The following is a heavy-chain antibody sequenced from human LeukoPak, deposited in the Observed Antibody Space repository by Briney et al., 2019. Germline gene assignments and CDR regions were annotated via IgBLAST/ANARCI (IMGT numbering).Heavy chain of an antibody. CDR2: FDPEDGET. Sequence: ASVKVSCKVSGYTLTELSMHWVRQAPGKGLEWMGGFDPEDGETIYAQKFQGRVTMTEDTSTDTAYMELSSLRSEDTAVYYCATDRGLAGTKENWFDPWGREPWSPSPQ. D-gene: IGHD6-13*01. CDR1: GYTLTELS. J-gene: IGHJ5*02. V-gene: IGHV1-24*01. CDR3: ATDRGLAGTKENWFDP.